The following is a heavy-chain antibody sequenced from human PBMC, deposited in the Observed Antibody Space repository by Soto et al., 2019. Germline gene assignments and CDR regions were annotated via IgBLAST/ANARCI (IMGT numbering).Heavy chain of an antibody. Sequence: SETLSLTCTLSGGSIISSDYYLGWIRQPPGKGLEWIGSIYYTGSTYYSPSLKGRVTISIASSKKHFSLMLTSVTAADTALYYCVRHASGYYASWGQGTLVTVSS. CDR1: GGSIISSDYY. V-gene: IGHV4-39*01. J-gene: IGHJ5*02. CDR3: VRHASGYYAS. D-gene: IGHD3-3*01. CDR2: IYYTGST.